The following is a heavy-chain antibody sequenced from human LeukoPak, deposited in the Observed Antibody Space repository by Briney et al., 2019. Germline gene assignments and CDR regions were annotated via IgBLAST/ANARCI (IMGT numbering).Heavy chain of an antibody. CDR3: ARDGNFDY. CDR2: ISPNSGET. CDR1: VYTFTAYY. Sequence: ASVKVSCKASVYTFTAYYMRWVRQAPGQGLEWMGWISPNSGETSYAQKFQGRVTMTRDTSIRTAYMEVHSQRPDDTAVFYCARDGNFDYRGQGTLVTVSS. V-gene: IGHV1-2*02. D-gene: IGHD1-1*01. J-gene: IGHJ4*02.